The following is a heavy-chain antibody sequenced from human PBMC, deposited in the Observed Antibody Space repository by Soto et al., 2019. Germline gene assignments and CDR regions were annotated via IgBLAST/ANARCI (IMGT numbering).Heavy chain of an antibody. Sequence: QVQLQESGPGRVKPSETLSLTCTVSGGSISSYYWSWIRQPPGKGLEWIGYIYYSGSTNYNPSLKIRVTISVDTSKNQFSLKLSSVTAADTAVYYCARHYGYGYARDWGQGTLVTVSS. J-gene: IGHJ4*02. CDR2: IYYSGST. V-gene: IGHV4-59*08. CDR1: GGSISSYY. CDR3: ARHYGYGYARD. D-gene: IGHD5-18*01.